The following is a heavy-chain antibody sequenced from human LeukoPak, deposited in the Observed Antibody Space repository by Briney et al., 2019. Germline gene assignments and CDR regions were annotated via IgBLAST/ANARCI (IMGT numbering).Heavy chain of an antibody. CDR2: IYSGGST. D-gene: IGHD3-3*01. CDR3: ARDNSAYYDFWSGYYYYGYWFDP. CDR1: GFTVSNNY. Sequence: GGSLRLSCAASGFTVSNNYMSWVRQAPGKGLEWVSVIYSGGSTYYADSVKGRFTISRDTSKNTLSLQMNSLRAEDTAVYYCARDNSAYYDFWSGYYYYGYWFDPWGQGTLVTVSS. V-gene: IGHV3-53*01. J-gene: IGHJ5*02.